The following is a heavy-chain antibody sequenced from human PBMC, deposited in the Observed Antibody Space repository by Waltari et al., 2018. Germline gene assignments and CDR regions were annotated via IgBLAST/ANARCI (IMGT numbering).Heavy chain of an antibody. CDR3: GRVTGRVGHGQLLLDY. CDR1: ADTFSGYY. V-gene: IGHV1-2*06. Sequence: QVRLVQSGAEVKKPGASVKVSCKASADTFSGYYMHWVRQAPGQGLEWMGRINPDSGGTNYAQKFQGRVTMTRDTSISTAYMELSSLRSDDTAVYYCGRVTGRVGHGQLLLDYWGQGTLVTVSS. CDR2: INPDSGGT. D-gene: IGHD1-26*01. J-gene: IGHJ4*02.